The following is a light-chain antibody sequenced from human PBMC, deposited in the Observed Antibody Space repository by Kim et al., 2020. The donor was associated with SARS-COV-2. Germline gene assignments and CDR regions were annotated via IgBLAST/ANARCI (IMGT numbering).Light chain of an antibody. CDR3: LQLNTYPFT. J-gene: IGKJ3*01. CDR1: RGINSD. CDR2: GAS. V-gene: IGKV1-16*01. Sequence: DIQMTQSPSSLSESVGDRVTITCRASRGINSDLSWFQQRPGKAPKSLIYGASSLETGVPSRFSGSRSGTEFTLTITSLQPEDFATYYCLQLNTYPFTFGPGTKVDIK.